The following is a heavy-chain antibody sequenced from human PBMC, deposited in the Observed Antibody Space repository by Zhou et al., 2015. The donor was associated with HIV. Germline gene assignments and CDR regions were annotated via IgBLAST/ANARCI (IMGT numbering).Heavy chain of an antibody. J-gene: IGHJ3*01. D-gene: IGHD1-1*01. CDR2: IRYDGSNK. CDR3: VRDRTAKLMRTSSAFDV. CDR1: GFTFSSYG. V-gene: IGHV3-33*01. Sequence: QVQLVESGGGVVQPGRSLRLSCAASGFTFSSYGMHWVRQAPGKGLEWVAFIRYDGSNKYYADSVKGRFTISRDNAMKLLNLEMNGLRGEDTAVYFCVRDRTAKLMRTSSAFDVWGRGTKVTVSS.